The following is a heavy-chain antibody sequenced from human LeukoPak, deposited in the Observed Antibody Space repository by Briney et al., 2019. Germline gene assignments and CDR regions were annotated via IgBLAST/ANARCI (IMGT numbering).Heavy chain of an antibody. V-gene: IGHV3-23*01. Sequence: GGSLRLSCAASGFTFSSYAMSWVRQAPGKGLEWVSAISGSGDNVYYADSVKGRFTISRDSSKKTLYLQMNILRAEDTAVYYCAKSDCSYISCYVLDYWGQGTQVTVSS. CDR2: ISGSGDNV. CDR3: AKSDCSYISCYVLDY. D-gene: IGHD2-2*01. CDR1: GFTFSSYA. J-gene: IGHJ4*02.